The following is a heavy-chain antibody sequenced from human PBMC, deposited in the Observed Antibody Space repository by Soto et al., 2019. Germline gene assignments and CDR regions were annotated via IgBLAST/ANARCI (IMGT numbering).Heavy chain of an antibody. CDR3: ANSTSYISSWYGLDY. CDR2: ISGSGGNT. D-gene: IGHD6-13*01. V-gene: IGHV3-23*01. J-gene: IGHJ4*02. Sequence: EVQLLESGGGLVQPGGSLRLSCAASGFTFSTYAMSWVRQAPGKGLEWVSGISGSGGNTYYADSVKGRFTISRDNSKNTLYLQMKSLRAEDTAVYYCANSTSYISSWYGLDYWGQGTLVTVSS. CDR1: GFTFSTYA.